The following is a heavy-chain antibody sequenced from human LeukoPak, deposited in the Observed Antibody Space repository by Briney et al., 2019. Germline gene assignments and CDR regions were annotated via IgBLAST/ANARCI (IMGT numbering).Heavy chain of an antibody. CDR1: GGSISSSGYY. CDR2: IYYEGRT. J-gene: IGHJ4*02. D-gene: IGHD1-14*01. CDR3: ARLGLKTTGTIY. Sequence: PSDTLSLTCTVSGGSISSSGYYWGWIRQPPGKGLESIASIYYEGRTLYNPSLKSRVTISIDTSASQFSLRLTSMTAPDTAVYYCARLGLKTTGTIYWGQGILVTVSS. V-gene: IGHV4-39*01.